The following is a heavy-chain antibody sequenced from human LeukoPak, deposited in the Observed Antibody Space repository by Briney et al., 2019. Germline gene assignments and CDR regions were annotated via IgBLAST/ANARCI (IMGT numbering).Heavy chain of an antibody. CDR3: ARGGKNGWDFDH. D-gene: IGHD6-19*01. J-gene: IGHJ4*02. CDR2: IIEGGDVK. V-gene: IGHV3-7*01. CDR1: GFTFSAYW. Sequence: TGGSLRLSCAAFGFTFSAYWMTWVRQAPGKGLAWVANIIEGGDVKYYVDSVKGRFTISRDNTKNSLYLQMTSLRADDTAVYYCARGGKNGWDFDHWGQGTLVTVSS.